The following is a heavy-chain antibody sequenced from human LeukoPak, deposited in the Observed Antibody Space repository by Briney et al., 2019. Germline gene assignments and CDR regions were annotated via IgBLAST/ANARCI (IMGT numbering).Heavy chain of an antibody. Sequence: KPSETLSLTCTVSGGSISGNYWTWIRQPAGKGLEWIGRIYSSGSTNYNPSLKSRVTISVDTSKNQFSLKLSSVTAADTAVYYCARLSYSSSWHAALDYWGQGTLVTVSS. CDR1: GGSISGNY. D-gene: IGHD6-13*01. J-gene: IGHJ4*02. CDR3: ARLSYSSSWHAALDY. V-gene: IGHV4-4*07. CDR2: IYSSGST.